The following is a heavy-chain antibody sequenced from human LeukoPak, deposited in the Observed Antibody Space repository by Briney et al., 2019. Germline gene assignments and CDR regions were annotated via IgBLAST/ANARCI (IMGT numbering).Heavy chain of an antibody. D-gene: IGHD5-18*01. CDR1: GGSFSGYY. J-gene: IGHJ5*02. CDR3: ARLGVQLWTRGWFDP. V-gene: IGHV4-34*01. CDR2: TNHSGST. Sequence: SETLSLTCAVYGGSFSGYYWSWIRQPQGKGLNWIGETNHSGSTNYNPSLKSRVTISVDTSKNQFSLKLSSVTAADTAVYYCARLGVQLWTRGWFDPWGQGTLVTVSS.